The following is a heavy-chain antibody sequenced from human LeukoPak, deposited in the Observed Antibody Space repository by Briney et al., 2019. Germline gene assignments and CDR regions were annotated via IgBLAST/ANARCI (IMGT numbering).Heavy chain of an antibody. CDR3: AREAYCGGDCYSGFDY. CDR1: GGSISSYF. Sequence: TSETLSLTCTVSGGSISSYFWSWIRQPPGKGLEWIGYIYDSGSTNYNPSLKSRVTISVDTSKNRFSLKLSSVTAADTAVYYCAREAYCGGDCYSGFDYWGQGTLVTVSS. D-gene: IGHD2-21*02. CDR2: IYDSGST. V-gene: IGHV4-59*01. J-gene: IGHJ4*02.